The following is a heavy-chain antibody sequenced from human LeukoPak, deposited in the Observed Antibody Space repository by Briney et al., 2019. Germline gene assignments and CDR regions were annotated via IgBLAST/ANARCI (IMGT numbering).Heavy chain of an antibody. V-gene: IGHV3-74*01. D-gene: IGHD2-15*01. CDR1: GFTFTNYW. CDR2: MNSDGTSI. CDR3: ARSQSGVFDV. J-gene: IGHJ3*01. Sequence: GGSLRLSCVVSGFTFTNYWMQWVRQVPGKGLVWVARMNSDGTSIIHADSVKGRFTISRDNAENTLYLQMNSLRPEDTALYYCARSQSGVFDVWGQGTRVIVSS.